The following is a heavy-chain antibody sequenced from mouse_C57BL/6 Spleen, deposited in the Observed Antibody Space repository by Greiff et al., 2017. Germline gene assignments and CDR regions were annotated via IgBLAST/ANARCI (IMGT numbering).Heavy chain of an antibody. V-gene: IGHV5-17*01. Sequence: VQLVESGGGLVKPGGSLKLSCAASGFTFSDSGMHWVRQAPETGLEWVAYISSGSGPISYADTVKGRFTISRDNAKNTLFLQMTSLRSEDTAMYYCARRDSNYAMDYWGQGTSVTVSS. J-gene: IGHJ4*01. CDR2: ISSGSGPI. CDR1: GFTFSDSG. CDR3: ARRDSNYAMDY. D-gene: IGHD2-5*01.